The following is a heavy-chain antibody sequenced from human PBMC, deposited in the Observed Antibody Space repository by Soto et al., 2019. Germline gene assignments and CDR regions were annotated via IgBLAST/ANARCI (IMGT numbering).Heavy chain of an antibody. CDR3: ARDPCRGPVRSTINAMDV. J-gene: IGHJ6*02. Sequence: QVQLVQSGAEVKKPGASVKVSCKASGYTFTNFGISWVRQAPGQGLEWMGGISIYNGNTNNAQNFQGRVNMTTDTSTNTAYMALTSLTSADTAVYYCARDPCRGPVRSTINAMDVWGQGTTVTVSS. D-gene: IGHD3-10*01. V-gene: IGHV1-18*01. CDR1: GYTFTNFG. CDR2: ISIYNGNT.